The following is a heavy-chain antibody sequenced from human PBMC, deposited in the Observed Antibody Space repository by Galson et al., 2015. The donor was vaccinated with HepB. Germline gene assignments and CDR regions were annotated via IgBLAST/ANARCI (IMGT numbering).Heavy chain of an antibody. Sequence: SVKVSCKASGGTFSSYAISWVRQAPGQGLEWMGGIIPIFGTANYAQKFQGRVTITADESTSTAYMELSSLRSEDTAVYYCAREGAYCGGDCLPYYFDYWGQGTLVTVSS. D-gene: IGHD2-21*01. CDR1: GGTFSSYA. V-gene: IGHV1-69*13. CDR2: IIPIFGTA. J-gene: IGHJ4*02. CDR3: AREGAYCGGDCLPYYFDY.